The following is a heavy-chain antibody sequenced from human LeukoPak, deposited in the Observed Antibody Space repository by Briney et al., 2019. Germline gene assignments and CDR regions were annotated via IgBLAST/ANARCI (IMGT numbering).Heavy chain of an antibody. CDR1: GFTFSSYS. Sequence: KPGGSLRLSCAASGFTFSSYSMNWVRQAPGKGLEWVSSISSSSSYIYYADSVKGRFTISRDNAKNLLYLQMNSLRAEDTAVYYCARDRAEVGPTAHWGQGTLITVSS. V-gene: IGHV3-21*01. J-gene: IGHJ4*02. CDR3: ARDRAEVGPTAH. CDR2: ISSSSSYI. D-gene: IGHD1-26*01.